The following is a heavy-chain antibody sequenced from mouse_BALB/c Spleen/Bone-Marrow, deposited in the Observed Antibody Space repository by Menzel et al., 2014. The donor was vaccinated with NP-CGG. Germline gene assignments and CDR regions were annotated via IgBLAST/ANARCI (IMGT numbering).Heavy chain of an antibody. Sequence: VQLQQSGPVLVKPGASVKISCKASGYSFTDYYMHWVQQRHGKSLEWIGRVNPNNGGTNYNQKFEGKAIFTVDKSSSTAYMELRSLTSEDSAVYFCARDYDYGCAYWGQGTLVTVSA. CDR2: VNPNNGGT. V-gene: IGHV1-18*01. D-gene: IGHD2-4*01. CDR1: GYSFTDYY. CDR3: ARDYDYGCAY. J-gene: IGHJ3*01.